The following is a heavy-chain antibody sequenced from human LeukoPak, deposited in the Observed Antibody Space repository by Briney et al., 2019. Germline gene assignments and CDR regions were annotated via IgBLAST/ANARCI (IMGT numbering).Heavy chain of an antibody. Sequence: PGGSLRLSCAASGFTFSSYAMHWVRQAPGKGLEWVAVISYDGSNKYYADSVKGRFTISRDNSKNTLYLQMNSLRAEDTAVYYCARDDVWGSYRFGYWGQGTLVTVSS. D-gene: IGHD3-16*02. V-gene: IGHV3-30-3*01. CDR1: GFTFSSYA. J-gene: IGHJ4*02. CDR2: ISYDGSNK. CDR3: ARDDVWGSYRFGY.